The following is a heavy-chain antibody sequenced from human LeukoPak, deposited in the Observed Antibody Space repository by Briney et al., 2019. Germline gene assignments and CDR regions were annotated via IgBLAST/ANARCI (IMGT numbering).Heavy chain of an antibody. D-gene: IGHD6-19*01. CDR2: ISSSGSTI. CDR3: AKGLRSSGWYTHFDY. CDR1: GFTFSDYY. Sequence: GGSLRLSCAASGFTFSDYYMSWIRQAPGKGLEWVSYISSSGSTIYYADSVKGRFTISRDNAKNSLYLQMNSLRAEDTAVYYCAKGLRSSGWYTHFDYWGRGTLVTVSS. J-gene: IGHJ4*02. V-gene: IGHV3-11*01.